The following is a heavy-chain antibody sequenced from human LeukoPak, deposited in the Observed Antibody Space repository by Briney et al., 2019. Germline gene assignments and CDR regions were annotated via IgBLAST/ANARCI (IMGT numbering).Heavy chain of an antibody. Sequence: GGSLRLSCAASGFTFSSYAMSWVRRAPGKGLEWVSAISGSGGSTYYADSVKGRFTISRDNSKNTLYLQMNSLRAEDTAVYYCAKDEGYSSGWPDAFDIWGQGTMVTVSS. D-gene: IGHD6-19*01. J-gene: IGHJ3*02. V-gene: IGHV3-23*01. CDR1: GFTFSSYA. CDR2: ISGSGGST. CDR3: AKDEGYSSGWPDAFDI.